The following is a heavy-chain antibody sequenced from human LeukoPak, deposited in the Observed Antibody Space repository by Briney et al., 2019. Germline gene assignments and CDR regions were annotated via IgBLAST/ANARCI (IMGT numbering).Heavy chain of an antibody. J-gene: IGHJ4*02. V-gene: IGHV4-59*08. CDR3: ARQARWLQSPSHFDY. D-gene: IGHD5-24*01. CDR2: IYYSGST. CDR1: GGSISSYY. Sequence: SETLSLTCTVSGGSISSYYWSWIRQPPGKGLEWIGFIYYSGSTNYNPSLKSRVTISVDTSKNQFSLKLSSVTAADTAVYYCARQARWLQSPSHFDYWGQGTLVTVSS.